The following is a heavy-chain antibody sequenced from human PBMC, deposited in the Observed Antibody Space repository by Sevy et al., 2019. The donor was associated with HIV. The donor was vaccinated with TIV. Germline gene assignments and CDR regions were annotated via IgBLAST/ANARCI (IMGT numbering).Heavy chain of an antibody. CDR2: IIPIFGTA. V-gene: IGHV1-69*13. Sequence: ASVKVSCKASGGTFSSYAISWVRQAPGQGLEWMGGIIPIFGTANYAQKFQGRVTITADESTSTAYMELSSLRSEDTAGYYCARESYYDSSGYSSDAFDIWGQGTMVTVSS. J-gene: IGHJ3*02. CDR1: GGTFSSYA. CDR3: ARESYYDSSGYSSDAFDI. D-gene: IGHD3-22*01.